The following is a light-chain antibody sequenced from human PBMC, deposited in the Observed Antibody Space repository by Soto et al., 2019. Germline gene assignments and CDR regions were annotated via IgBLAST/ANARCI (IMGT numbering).Light chain of an antibody. J-gene: IGKJ1*01. Sequence: EIVMTQSPATLSVSPGERATLSCRASQSVSINLAWYQQKPGQAPRLLIYGASTRATGIPARFSGSGSGTEFSLTISSLQSEDFAIYYCQQYNNWRTFGQVTKVEIK. CDR2: GAS. CDR3: QQYNNWRT. CDR1: QSVSIN. V-gene: IGKV3-15*01.